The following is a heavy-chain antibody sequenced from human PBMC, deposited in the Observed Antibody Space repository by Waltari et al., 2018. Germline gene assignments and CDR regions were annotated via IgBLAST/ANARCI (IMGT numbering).Heavy chain of an antibody. CDR2: INYDGSKK. J-gene: IGHJ4*02. Sequence: EVQLVESGGGLVQTGGSLRLSCGASGFTFSRYGMSWVRQTPGKGLEWVANINYDGSKKYYVDSVKGRFTISRDNAKNSVYLQMNSLRVEDTAVYYCAKSRGFEYWGQGTLITVSS. D-gene: IGHD2-2*01. V-gene: IGHV3-7*01. CDR3: AKSRGFEY. CDR1: GFTFSRYG.